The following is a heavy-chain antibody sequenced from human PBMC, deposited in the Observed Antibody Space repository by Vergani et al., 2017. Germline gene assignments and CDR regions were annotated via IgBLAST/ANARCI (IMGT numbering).Heavy chain of an antibody. D-gene: IGHD3-3*01. J-gene: IGHJ5*02. CDR1: GGSISSGSYY. CDR3: ARSFWSGYYPPGYNWFDP. Sequence: QVQLQESGPGLVKPSQTLSLTCTVSGGSISSGSYYWSWIRQPAGKGLEWIGRIYTSGSTNYNPSLKSRVTISVDTSKNQFSLKLSSVTAADTAVYYCARSFWSGYYPPGYNWFDPWGQGTLVTVSS. CDR2: IYTSGST. V-gene: IGHV4-61*02.